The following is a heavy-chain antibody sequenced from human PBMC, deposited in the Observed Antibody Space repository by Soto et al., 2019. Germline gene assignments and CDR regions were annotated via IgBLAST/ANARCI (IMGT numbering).Heavy chain of an antibody. D-gene: IGHD1-26*01. V-gene: IGHV4-61*01. CDR1: GGSFSSGSYY. CDR2: IYYSGST. CDR3: ASSSGSYWWYFDY. J-gene: IGHJ4*02. Sequence: PAETLSLTCTVSGGSFSSGSYYGSWIRQPPVRGLEWIGYIYYSGSTNYNPSLKSRVTISVDTSKNQFSLKLSSVTAADTAVYYCASSSGSYWWYFDYWGQRTLVTVSS.